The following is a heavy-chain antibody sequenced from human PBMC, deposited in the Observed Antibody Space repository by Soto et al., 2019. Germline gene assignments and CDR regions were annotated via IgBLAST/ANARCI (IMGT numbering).Heavy chain of an antibody. V-gene: IGHV4-59*01. D-gene: IGHD2-2*01. CDR2: IYYSGST. CDR1: GGSISSYY. Sequence: SETLSLTCTVSGGSISSYYRSWIRQPPGKGLEWIGYIYYSGSTNYNPSLKSRVTISVDTSKNQFSLKLSSVTAADTAVYYCARGDWAGGDIVVVPPDEWGQGTLVTVSS. J-gene: IGHJ4*02. CDR3: ARGDWAGGDIVVVPPDE.